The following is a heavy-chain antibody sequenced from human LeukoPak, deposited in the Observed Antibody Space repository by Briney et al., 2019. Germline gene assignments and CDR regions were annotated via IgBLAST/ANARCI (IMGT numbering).Heavy chain of an antibody. CDR1: GGSISGFY. CDR2: IYYSGST. V-gene: IGHV4-59*01. CDR3: ARSRGGVLRFLEWFDAFDI. J-gene: IGHJ3*02. D-gene: IGHD3-3*01. Sequence: SETLSLTCTVSGGSISGFYWSWIRQPPGKGLEWIGYIYYSGSTNYNPSLKSRVTISVDTSKNQFSLKLSSVTAADTAVYYCARSRGGVLRFLEWFDAFDIWGQGTMVTVSS.